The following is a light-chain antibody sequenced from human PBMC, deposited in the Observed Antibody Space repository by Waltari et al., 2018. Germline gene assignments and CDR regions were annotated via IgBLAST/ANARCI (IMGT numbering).Light chain of an antibody. CDR1: QLGYKY. CDR2: QDN. J-gene: IGLJ2*01. V-gene: IGLV3-1*01. Sequence: SYELTQPPSVSVSPGQTVTIPCSGDQLGYKYTCCYQQETGHSPVLVIYQDNNPPSGSPGAFSGSNCGKAATRTSSWTQAMDEADYYCQAWDTFAAIFGGGTKLSVL. CDR3: QAWDTFAAI.